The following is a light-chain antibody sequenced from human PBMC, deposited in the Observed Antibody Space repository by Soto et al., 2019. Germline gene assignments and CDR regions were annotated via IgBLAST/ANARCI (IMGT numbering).Light chain of an antibody. Sequence: QSALTQPASVSGSPGQSITISCTGTSSDVGSYNLVSWYQQHPGKAPKLIIYEVTKRPSGVSNRFSGSKSGNTASLTISGLQAEDEADYFCCSYAGSRTYYVFGTGTKVTVL. CDR2: EVT. J-gene: IGLJ1*01. V-gene: IGLV2-23*02. CDR1: SSDVGSYNL. CDR3: CSYAGSRTYYV.